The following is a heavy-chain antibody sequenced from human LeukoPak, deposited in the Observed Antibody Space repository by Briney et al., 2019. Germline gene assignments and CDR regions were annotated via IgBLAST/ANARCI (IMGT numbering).Heavy chain of an antibody. CDR1: GFTFSSYE. Sequence: GGSLRLSCAASGFTFSSYEMNWIRQAPGKGLEWVSYISSSGSTIYYADSVKGRFTISRDNAKNSLYLQMNSLRAGDTAVYYCARPYGDYDGMDVWGQGTTVTVSS. V-gene: IGHV3-48*03. CDR2: ISSSGSTI. D-gene: IGHD4-17*01. CDR3: ARPYGDYDGMDV. J-gene: IGHJ6*02.